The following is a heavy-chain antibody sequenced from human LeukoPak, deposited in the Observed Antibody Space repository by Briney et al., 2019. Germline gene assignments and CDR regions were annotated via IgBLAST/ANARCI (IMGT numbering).Heavy chain of an antibody. CDR3: AKHMRATNTYSFFGLDV. Sequence: GGSLRLSCAATGFTFKDYGMHWVRHPPGKGLEWVSSINWNGGGTDYADSVKSRFTISRDNAKNSLYLQLSSLRPEDTALYYCAKHMRATNTYSFFGLDVWGQGTTVTVSS. D-gene: IGHD1-26*01. CDR1: GFTFKDYG. CDR2: INWNGGGT. V-gene: IGHV3-9*01. J-gene: IGHJ6*02.